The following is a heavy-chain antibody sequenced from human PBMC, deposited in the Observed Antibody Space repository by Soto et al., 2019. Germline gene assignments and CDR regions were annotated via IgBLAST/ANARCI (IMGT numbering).Heavy chain of an antibody. CDR3: ARAYCGGDCYPGYFQH. V-gene: IGHV3-7*04. CDR2: IKQDGSEK. CDR1: GFTFSSYW. D-gene: IGHD2-21*02. Sequence: EVQPVESGGGLVQPGGSLRLSCAASGFTFSSYWMSWVRQAPGKGLEWVANIKQDGSEKYYVDSVKGRFTISRDNAKNSLYLQMNSLRAEDTAVYYCARAYCGGDCYPGYFQHWGQGTLVTVSS. J-gene: IGHJ1*01.